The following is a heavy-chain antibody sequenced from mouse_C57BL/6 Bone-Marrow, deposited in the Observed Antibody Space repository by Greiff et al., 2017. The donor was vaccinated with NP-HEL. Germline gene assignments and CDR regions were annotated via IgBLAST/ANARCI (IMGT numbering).Heavy chain of an antibody. CDR3: ARYGYYGSSYAMDY. V-gene: IGHV1-20*01. CDR2: INPYNGDT. D-gene: IGHD1-1*01. J-gene: IGHJ4*01. Sequence: VQLQQSGPELVKPGDSVKISCKASGYSFTGYFMNWVMQSHGKSLEWIGRINPYNGDTFYNQKFKGKATLTVDKSSSTAHMELRSLTSEDSAVYYCARYGYYGSSYAMDYWGQGTSVTVSS. CDR1: GYSFTGYF.